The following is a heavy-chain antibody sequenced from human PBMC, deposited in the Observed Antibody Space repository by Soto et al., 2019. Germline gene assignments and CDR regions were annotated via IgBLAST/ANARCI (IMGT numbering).Heavy chain of an antibody. Sequence: SETLSLSCTVSVGSVSSGSYYWIWIRHPPGKGLEWIGYIYYSGSTNYNPSLKSRVTISVDTSKNQFSLKLSSVTAADTAVYYCARTEEKVVAATLTFDYWGQGTLVTVSS. V-gene: IGHV4-61*01. CDR1: VGSVSSGSYY. J-gene: IGHJ4*02. CDR3: ARTEEKVVAATLTFDY. CDR2: IYYSGST. D-gene: IGHD2-15*01.